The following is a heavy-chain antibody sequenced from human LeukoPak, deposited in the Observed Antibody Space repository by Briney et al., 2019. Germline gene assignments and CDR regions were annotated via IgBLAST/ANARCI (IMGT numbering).Heavy chain of an antibody. CDR2: INHSGST. J-gene: IGHJ4*02. D-gene: IGHD6-13*01. Sequence: SSETLSLTCAVYGGSFSGYYWSWIRQPPGKGLEWIGEINHSGSTNYNPSLKSRVTISVDTSKNQFSLKLSSVTAADTAVYYCARVKQPRYYFDYWGQGTLVTVSS. CDR3: ARVKQPRYYFDY. CDR1: GGSFSGYY. V-gene: IGHV4-34*01.